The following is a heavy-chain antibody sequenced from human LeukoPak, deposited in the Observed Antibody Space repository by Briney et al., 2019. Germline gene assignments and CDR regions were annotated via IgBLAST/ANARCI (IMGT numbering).Heavy chain of an antibody. CDR3: ARGGELYSFALDY. Sequence: GGSLRLSCAASGFTFSSYGMHWVRQAPGKGLEWVAVIWYDGSNKYYADSVKGRFTISRDNSKNTLYLQMNSLRAEDTAVYYCARGGELYSFALDYWGQGTLVTVSS. D-gene: IGHD3-10*01. V-gene: IGHV3-33*01. J-gene: IGHJ4*02. CDR1: GFTFSSYG. CDR2: IWYDGSNK.